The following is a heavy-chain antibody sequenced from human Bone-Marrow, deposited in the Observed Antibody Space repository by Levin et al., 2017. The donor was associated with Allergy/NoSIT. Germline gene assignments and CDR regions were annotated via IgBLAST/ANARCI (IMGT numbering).Heavy chain of an antibody. J-gene: IGHJ5*02. V-gene: IGHV3-74*01. CDR2: INGDGTLI. CDR1: EFGFNGYF. Sequence: PGGSLRLSCAASEFGFNGYFVHWVRQAPGKGPMWVSRINGDGTLIHYADFVKGRFTMSRDNAKSTVSLQMNSLGAEDTAVYYGTSDPGLNWFDTWGQGTLVTVST. CDR3: TSDPGLNWFDT. D-gene: IGHD3-10*01.